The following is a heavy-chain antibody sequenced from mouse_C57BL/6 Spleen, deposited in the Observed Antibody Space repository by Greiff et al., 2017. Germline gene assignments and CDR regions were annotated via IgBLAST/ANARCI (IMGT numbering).Heavy chain of an antibody. V-gene: IGHV5-17*01. CDR1: GFTFSDYG. D-gene: IGHD3-2*02. J-gene: IGHJ2*01. CDR2: ISSGSSTI. CDR3: ARDSSCDEGYFDD. Sequence: EVMLVESGGGLVKPGGSLKLSCAASGFTFSDYGMHWVRQAPEKGLEWVAYISSGSSTIYYADTVKGRFTISIDNAKNTLFLQMTSLRSEDTAMYYCARDSSCDEGYFDDWGQGTTLTVSS.